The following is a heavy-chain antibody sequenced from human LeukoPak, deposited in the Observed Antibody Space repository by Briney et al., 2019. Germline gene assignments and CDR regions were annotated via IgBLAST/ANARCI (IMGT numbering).Heavy chain of an antibody. Sequence: PGGSLRLSCAASGFTFSSYWMSWVRQAPGKGLEWVANIKKDGSEKYYVDSVKGRFTISRDNAKNSLYLQMNSLRVEDTAVYYCARDRIGWFDYWGQGTLVTVFS. J-gene: IGHJ4*02. CDR2: IKKDGSEK. CDR1: GFTFSSYW. V-gene: IGHV3-7*01. CDR3: ARDRIGWFDY. D-gene: IGHD2-15*01.